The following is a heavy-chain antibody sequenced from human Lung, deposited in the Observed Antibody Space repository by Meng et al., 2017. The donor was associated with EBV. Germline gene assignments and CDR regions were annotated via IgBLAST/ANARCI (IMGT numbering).Heavy chain of an antibody. D-gene: IGHD3-22*01. V-gene: IGHV4-30-2*01. Sequence: GSSLCKPSTPLSPTCASSGGSISGGGYSWSGIRQPLGKGLEWIGNIYQSGSANYNSSLKSRVIMSIDRSKNQFSLKLTSVTAADTAVYYCARGARDYYDSSGYYYDYWGQGTLSPSPQ. CDR3: ARGARDYYDSSGYYYDY. J-gene: IGHJ4*02. CDR2: IYQSGSA. CDR1: GGSISGGGYS.